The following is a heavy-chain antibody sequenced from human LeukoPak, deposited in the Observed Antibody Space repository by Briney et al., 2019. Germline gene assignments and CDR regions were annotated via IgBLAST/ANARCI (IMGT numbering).Heavy chain of an antibody. CDR1: GGSFNGYY. CDR2: INQSGTT. CDR3: ARGNYGSGGSYYMDV. D-gene: IGHD3-10*01. V-gene: IGHV4-34*01. J-gene: IGHJ6*03. Sequence: SSETLSLTCAVYGGSFNGYYWSWIRQPPGKGLKWIGEINQSGTTNYNPSLKSRVTISVDTSKKQFSLKVTPVTAADTAVYYCARGNYGSGGSYYMDVWGKGTTVTVSS.